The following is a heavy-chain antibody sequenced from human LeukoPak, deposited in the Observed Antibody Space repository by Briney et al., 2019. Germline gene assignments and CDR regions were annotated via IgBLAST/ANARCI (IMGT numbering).Heavy chain of an antibody. CDR1: GFTFSTYS. D-gene: IGHD3-22*01. V-gene: IGHV3-48*04. J-gene: IGHJ4*02. Sequence: PGGSLRLSCAASGFTFSTYSMNWVRQAPGQGLEWVSYISSGSSTIYSADSVKGRFTISRDNAKNSLYLQMNSLRAEDTAVYYCASKKTTTYYYDSSGLDYWGQGTLVTVSS. CDR3: ASKKTTTYYYDSSGLDY. CDR2: ISSGSSTI.